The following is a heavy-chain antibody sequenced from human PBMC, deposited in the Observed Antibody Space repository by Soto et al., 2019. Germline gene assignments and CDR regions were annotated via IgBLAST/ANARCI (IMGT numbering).Heavy chain of an antibody. J-gene: IGHJ3*02. D-gene: IGHD4-17*01. Sequence: SGPTLVKPTQTLTLTCTFSGFSLSTSGVGVGWIRQPPGKALEWLALIYWDDDKRYSPSLKSRLTITKDTSKNQVVLTMTNMDPVDTATYYCAHIEATVNFHAFDIWGQGTMVTVSS. CDR3: AHIEATVNFHAFDI. V-gene: IGHV2-5*02. CDR2: IYWDDDK. CDR1: GFSLSTSGVG.